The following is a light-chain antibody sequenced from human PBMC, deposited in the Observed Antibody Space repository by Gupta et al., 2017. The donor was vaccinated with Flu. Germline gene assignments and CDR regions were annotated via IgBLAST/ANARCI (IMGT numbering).Light chain of an antibody. CDR3: QQDNSFPWT. CDR1: QNVNSY. V-gene: IGKV1-5*03. J-gene: IGKJ1*01. Sequence: DIQMTQSPSTLSASIGDRVTIPCRASQNVNSYVAWNQHKTGTAPKFLMYKASTVESGVPSRFSGSGSGTEYTLTIASLQPEDFATYYCQQDNSFPWTFGQGTKVEVK. CDR2: KAS.